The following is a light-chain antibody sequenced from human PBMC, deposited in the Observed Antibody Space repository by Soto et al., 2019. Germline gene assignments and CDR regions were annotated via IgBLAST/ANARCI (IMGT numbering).Light chain of an antibody. CDR1: QSVSSSY. CDR2: GAS. V-gene: IGKV3-20*01. CDR3: QQYGSSPYT. Sequence: EIVLPQSPGPLSLSPGERATLSCRASQSVSSSYLAWYQQKPGQAPRLLIYGASSRATGIPDRFSGSGSGTDFTLTISRLEPEDFAVYYCQQYGSSPYTFGQGPKLEIK. J-gene: IGKJ2*01.